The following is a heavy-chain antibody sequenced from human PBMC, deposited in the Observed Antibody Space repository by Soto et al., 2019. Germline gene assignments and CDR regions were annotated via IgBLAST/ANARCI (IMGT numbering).Heavy chain of an antibody. CDR1: GFTFSNAW. V-gene: IGHV3-15*07. J-gene: IGHJ4*02. Sequence: GGSLRLSCAASGFTFSNAWMNWVRQAPGKGLEWVGRIKSKTDGCTTDYAAPVKARFTISSDDTKNTLYLQMNSLKTEDTAVYYCTTSLYCSGGSCYEAKSEGDNYWGQGTLVTVSS. CDR3: TTSLYCSGGSCYEAKSEGDNY. D-gene: IGHD2-15*01. CDR2: IKSKTDGCTT.